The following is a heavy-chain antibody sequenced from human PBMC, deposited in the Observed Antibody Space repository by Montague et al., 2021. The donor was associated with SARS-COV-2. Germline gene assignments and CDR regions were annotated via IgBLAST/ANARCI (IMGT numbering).Heavy chain of an antibody. CDR2: ISYDGSNK. CDR3: ARESSIDEKGMGLDY. J-gene: IGHJ4*02. CDR1: GFTFSSYG. D-gene: IGHD5-24*01. Sequence: SLRLSCAASGFTFSSYGMHWVRQAPGKGLEWATLISYDGSNKYYADSVKGRFTISRDNSKNTLYLQMSSLRAEDTAVYYYARESSIDEKGMGLDYWGQGTLVTVSS. V-gene: IGHV3-30-3*01.